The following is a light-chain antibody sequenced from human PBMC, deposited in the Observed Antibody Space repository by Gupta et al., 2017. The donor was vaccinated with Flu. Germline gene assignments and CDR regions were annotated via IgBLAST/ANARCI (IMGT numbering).Light chain of an antibody. Sequence: EIVMTQSPATLSVSPGERATLSCRASQNVNSNLAWYHQKPGQAPRLLIYGAPTRATGISARFSGSGSGTDFTLTISSLQSEDFALYYCQQYDRWPLITFGQGTRLEIK. CDR3: QQYDRWPLIT. CDR2: GAP. CDR1: QNVNSN. J-gene: IGKJ5*01. V-gene: IGKV3-15*01.